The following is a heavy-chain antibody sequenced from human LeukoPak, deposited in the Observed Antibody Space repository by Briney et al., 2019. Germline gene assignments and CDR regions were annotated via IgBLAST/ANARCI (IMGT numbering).Heavy chain of an antibody. V-gene: IGHV4-59*08. J-gene: IGHJ5*02. D-gene: IGHD1-14*01. CDR1: GYSISSYS. CDR3: ARRTTNWLDP. CDR2: FYHSGIT. Sequence: SETLSLTCTVSGYSISSYSWSWIRQPPGKGLECIGNFYHSGITNYSPSFKSRVTISVDTSKNQVFLRLSSVTVADTAVYYCARRTTNWLDPWGQGALVTVSS.